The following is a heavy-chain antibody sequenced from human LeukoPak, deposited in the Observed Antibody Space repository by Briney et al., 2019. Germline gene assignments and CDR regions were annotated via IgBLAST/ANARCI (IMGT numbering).Heavy chain of an antibody. CDR3: ARASYYYDSSGYPPLDY. CDR1: GGTFSSYA. CDR2: INPNSGGT. D-gene: IGHD3-22*01. Sequence: GSSVKVSCKASGGTFSSYAISWVRQAPGQGLEWMGWINPNSGGTNYAQKFQGRVTMTRDTSISTAYMELSRLRSDDTAVYYCARASYYYDSSGYPPLDYWGQGTLVTVSS. V-gene: IGHV1-2*02. J-gene: IGHJ4*02.